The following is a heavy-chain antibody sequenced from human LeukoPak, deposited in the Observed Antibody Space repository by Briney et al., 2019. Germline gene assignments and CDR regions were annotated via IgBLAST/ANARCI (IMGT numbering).Heavy chain of an antibody. J-gene: IGHJ5*02. CDR1: GDSMRSFY. CDR3: ARGDLYDGGGRNWFDP. V-gene: IGHV4-4*07. CDR2: IYTSGTT. Sequence: PSETLSLTCTVSGDSMRSFYWSFIRQPAGKGLEWIGRIYTSGTTWYNASLKSRVAMSVDTSKNQFSLRLTSVTAADTAVYYCARGDLYDGGGRNWFDPWGQGTLVTVSS. D-gene: IGHD3-16*01.